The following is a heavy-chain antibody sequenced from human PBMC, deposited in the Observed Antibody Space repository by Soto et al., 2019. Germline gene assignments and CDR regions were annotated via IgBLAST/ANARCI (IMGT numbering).Heavy chain of an antibody. V-gene: IGHV1-18*01. D-gene: IGHD5-18*01. Sequence: ASVKVSCKTSGYTFTNFGLSWVRQAPGQGLEWMGWIRAYNGNTNYAQNFQGRVTMTTDTSTSTAYMELRSLRSDDTALYYCARDKGYNYGPFDYWGQGSLVTVSS. CDR2: IRAYNGNT. CDR3: ARDKGYNYGPFDY. J-gene: IGHJ4*02. CDR1: GYTFTNFG.